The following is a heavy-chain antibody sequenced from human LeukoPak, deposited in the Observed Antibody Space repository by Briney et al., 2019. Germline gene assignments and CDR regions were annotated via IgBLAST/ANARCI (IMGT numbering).Heavy chain of an antibody. CDR3: TRDQTPYY. CDR2: IRSEAYGGTP. CDR1: GFTFGDYA. Sequence: GGSLRLSCTASGFTFGDYAMTWVRQAPGKGLEWVGFIRSEAYGGTPEYAVSVKGRFTISRDDSKSIAYLQMNSLKTEDTAVYYCTRDQTPYYWGQGTLVTVSS. J-gene: IGHJ4*02. V-gene: IGHV3-49*04.